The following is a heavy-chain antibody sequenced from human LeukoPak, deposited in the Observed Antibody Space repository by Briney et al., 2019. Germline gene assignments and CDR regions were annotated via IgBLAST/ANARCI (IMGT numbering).Heavy chain of an antibody. Sequence: GASVKVSCKASGYIFTSYYMYWVRQAPGQGLKWMGIINPSGGSIRYAQKFQGRVTMTRDTSTSTVYMELSSLRSEDTAVYYCARGRNYYDSSRYYYEGDAFDIWGQGTMVTVSS. J-gene: IGHJ3*02. CDR3: ARGRNYYDSSRYYYEGDAFDI. CDR2: INPSGGSI. V-gene: IGHV1-46*01. D-gene: IGHD3-22*01. CDR1: GYIFTSYY.